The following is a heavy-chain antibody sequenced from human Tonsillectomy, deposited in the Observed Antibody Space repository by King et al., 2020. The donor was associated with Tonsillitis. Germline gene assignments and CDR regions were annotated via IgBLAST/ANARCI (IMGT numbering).Heavy chain of an antibody. CDR1: GFTFGDYA. J-gene: IGHJ3*02. Sequence: ESQLVQSGGGLVQPGRSLRLSCTASGFTFGDYAMSWVRQAPGKGLEWVGCIRSKAYGGTTEYAASVKCRFTISRDDSNSIAYLQMNSLKTEDTAVYYCTRVPRWSTLYAFDIWGQGTMVTVSS. CDR2: IRSKAYGGTT. D-gene: IGHD3-3*01. CDR3: TRVPRWSTLYAFDI. V-gene: IGHV3-49*04.